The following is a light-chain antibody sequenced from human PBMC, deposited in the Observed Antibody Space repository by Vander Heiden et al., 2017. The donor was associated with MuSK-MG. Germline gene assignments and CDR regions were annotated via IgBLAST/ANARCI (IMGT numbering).Light chain of an antibody. Sequence: QSVLTQPPSASGTPGQRVTIPCSGTSSNIGTNTVNWYQQLPGTAPKLLIYSNNQRPSGVPDRLSGSKSGTSAPLAISGLQSEDEADYYCAAWDDSLNGLVFGGGTKLT. J-gene: IGLJ2*01. CDR2: SNN. CDR3: AAWDDSLNGLV. V-gene: IGLV1-44*01. CDR1: SSNIGTNT.